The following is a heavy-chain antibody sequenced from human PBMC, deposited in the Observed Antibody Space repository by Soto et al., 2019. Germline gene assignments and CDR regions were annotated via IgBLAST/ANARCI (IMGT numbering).Heavy chain of an antibody. CDR3: AIRSQDYYDSSGYGVSAFDI. CDR1: GGSISTVGHY. J-gene: IGHJ3*02. D-gene: IGHD3-22*01. Sequence: LSITCSVSGGSISTVGHYWTWIRQPPGKGLEWIGSIYHTGSTYYSKSLRSRLTMSVDTSKSQFFLRLSSVTAADTAVYYCAIRSQDYYDSSGYGVSAFDIWGQGTMVTVSS. V-gene: IGHV4-31*03. CDR2: IYHTGST.